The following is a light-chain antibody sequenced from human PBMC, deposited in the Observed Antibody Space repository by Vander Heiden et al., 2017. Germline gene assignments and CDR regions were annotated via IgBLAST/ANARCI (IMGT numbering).Light chain of an antibody. Sequence: IAMTQSPLSLLVSPGEPASISCSSSQGLLYSNGNDHLDWYLQKPGQSPQLLIYLGSNRASGVPNRFSGTGSGTDFTLKISRVEAEDVGVYYCMQALQTPYTFGQGTKLEIK. CDR3: MQALQTPYT. CDR2: LGS. J-gene: IGKJ2*01. CDR1: QGLLYSNGNDH. V-gene: IGKV2-28*01.